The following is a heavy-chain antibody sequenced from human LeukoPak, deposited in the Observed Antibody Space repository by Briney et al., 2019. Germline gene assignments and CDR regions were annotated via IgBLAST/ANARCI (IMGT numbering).Heavy chain of an antibody. Sequence: GGSLRLSCAASGFTFRTYAMHWVRQAPGKGLEWVSFIRSDGNDKFYADSVKGRFTISRDNSKDTLYLQMNSLRTEDTAIYYCAKDTPGFGGDDFVHWGQGTLVTVSS. CDR1: GFTFRTYA. CDR3: AKDTPGFGGDDFVH. CDR2: IRSDGNDK. V-gene: IGHV3-30*02. D-gene: IGHD3-10*01. J-gene: IGHJ4*02.